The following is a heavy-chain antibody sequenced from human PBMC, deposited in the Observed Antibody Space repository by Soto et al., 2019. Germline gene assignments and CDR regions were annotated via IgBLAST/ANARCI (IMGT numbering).Heavy chain of an antibody. D-gene: IGHD3-3*01. CDR3: ARTRITIFGVVQLYYYYGMDV. CDR2: IIPIFGTA. J-gene: IGHJ6*02. V-gene: IGHV1-69*13. CDR1: GGTFSSYA. Sequence: SVKVSCKASGGTFSSYAISWVRQAPGQGLEWMGGIIPIFGTANYAQKFQGRVTITADESTSTAYMELSSLRSEDTAVYYCARTRITIFGVVQLYYYYGMDVWGQGTTVTVSS.